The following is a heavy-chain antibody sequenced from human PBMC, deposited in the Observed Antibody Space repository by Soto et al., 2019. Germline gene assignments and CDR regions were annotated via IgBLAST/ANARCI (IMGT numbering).Heavy chain of an antibody. J-gene: IGHJ4*02. CDR1: GFTFSSYA. V-gene: IGHV3-30*18. CDR2: ISYDGINK. Sequence: QVHLVESGGGVVQPGRSLRLSCAASGFTFSSYAMHWVRRTPGKGLECVALISYDGINKYYADSVKGRFTVSRDNSKSTLYLQMNSLGAEDTAVYYCVKDGVSGWSDYFFDYWGQGTLVTVSS. CDR3: VKDGVSGWSDYFFDY. D-gene: IGHD6-19*01.